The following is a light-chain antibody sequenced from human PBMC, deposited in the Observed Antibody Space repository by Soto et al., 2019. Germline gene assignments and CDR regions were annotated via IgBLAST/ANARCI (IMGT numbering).Light chain of an antibody. CDR1: QSVSTY. Sequence: VFTHFPATLSLSPGERATLSCRASQSVSTYLAWYQQRPGQAPRLLIYDASYRATDIPPRFSGSGSGTDFTLTISSLEPEDFAVYYCQQRRSWPPTITFGQGTRLEIK. CDR3: QQRRSWPPTIT. J-gene: IGKJ5*01. CDR2: DAS. V-gene: IGKV3-11*01.